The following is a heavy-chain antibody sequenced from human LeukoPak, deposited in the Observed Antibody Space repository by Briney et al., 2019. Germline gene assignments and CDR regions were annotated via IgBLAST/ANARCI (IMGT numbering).Heavy chain of an antibody. CDR2: ISGSGGST. V-gene: IGHV3-23*01. CDR3: AKGRDGYNYDY. CDR1: GFTFSSYS. D-gene: IGHD5-24*01. Sequence: GGSLRLSCAASGFTFSSYSMNWVRQAPGKGLEWVSAISGSGGSTYYADSVKGRFTISRDNSKNTLYLQMNSLRAEDTAVYYCAKGRDGYNYDYWGQGTLVTVSS. J-gene: IGHJ4*02.